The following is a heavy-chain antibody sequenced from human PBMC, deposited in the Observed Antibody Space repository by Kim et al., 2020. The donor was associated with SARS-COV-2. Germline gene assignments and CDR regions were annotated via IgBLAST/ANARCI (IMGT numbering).Heavy chain of an antibody. CDR2: IYYSGST. J-gene: IGHJ6*03. CDR3: ARLYYDFWSGPRRYYYMDV. D-gene: IGHD3-3*01. V-gene: IGHV4-39*01. CDR1: GGSISSSSYY. Sequence: SETLSLTCTVSGGSISSSSYYWGWIRQPPGKGLEWIGSIYYSGSTYYNPSLKSRVTISVDTSKNQFSLKLSSVTAADTAVYYCARLYYDFWSGPRRYYYMDVWGKGTTVTVSS.